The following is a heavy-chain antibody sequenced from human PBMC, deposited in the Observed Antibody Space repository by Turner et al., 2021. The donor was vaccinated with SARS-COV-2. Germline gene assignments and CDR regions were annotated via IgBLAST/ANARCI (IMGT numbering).Heavy chain of an antibody. CDR1: GVTFTSYA. Sequence: QVQLVQSGAEVKIPGSSVKFSCKASGVTFTSYAISWVRQAPGKGLEWMGGIIPIVSTESYAKKFQGRVTITADESTSTAYMELISLRSEDTAVYYCARCLGFDWLLPFDYWGQGTLVTFSS. CDR3: ARCLGFDWLLPFDY. CDR2: IIPIVSTE. J-gene: IGHJ4*02. D-gene: IGHD3-9*01. V-gene: IGHV1-69*01.